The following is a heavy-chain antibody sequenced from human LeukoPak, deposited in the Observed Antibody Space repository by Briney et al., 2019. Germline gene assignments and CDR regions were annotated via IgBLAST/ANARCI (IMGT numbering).Heavy chain of an antibody. Sequence: PGGSLRLSCAASGFTFSSYAMNWVRQAPGKGLEWVSGISNSGGSTYYADSVKGRFTISRDNSENTLYLQMNSLRAEDTAVYYCAKETSSSFGYWGQGTLVTVSS. CDR1: GFTFSSYA. D-gene: IGHD6-6*01. CDR3: AKETSSSFGY. V-gene: IGHV3-23*01. CDR2: ISNSGGST. J-gene: IGHJ4*02.